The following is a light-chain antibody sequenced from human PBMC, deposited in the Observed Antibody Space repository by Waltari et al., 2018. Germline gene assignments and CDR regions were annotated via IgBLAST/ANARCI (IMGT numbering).Light chain of an antibody. V-gene: IGKV3D-15*01. CDR3: QQYNNWPPLT. CDR2: GAS. CDR1: QSVSSN. J-gene: IGKJ4*01. Sequence: EIVMTQSLATLSVSPGERATLSCRASQSVSSNLAWYQQKPGQAPRLLIYGASIRATGIPARFSGSGSGTEFTLTISSLQSEGFAVYYCQQYNNWPPLTFGGGTKVEIK.